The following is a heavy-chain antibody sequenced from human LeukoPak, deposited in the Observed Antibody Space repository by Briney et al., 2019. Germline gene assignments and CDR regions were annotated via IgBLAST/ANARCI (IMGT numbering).Heavy chain of an antibody. V-gene: IGHV3-15*01. J-gene: IGHJ4*02. Sequence: GGSLRLSCAGSGFIFNNAWMSWVRQAPGKGPEWVGRIKSKKDGETTNYAAPVKGRFIISRDDSKDTLYLQMNSLKTEDTAVYYCTADLRRTYRDSSDYLLSDSWGQGTLVTVSS. D-gene: IGHD3-22*01. CDR3: TADLRRTYRDSSDYLLSDS. CDR2: IKSKKDGETT. CDR1: GFIFNNAW.